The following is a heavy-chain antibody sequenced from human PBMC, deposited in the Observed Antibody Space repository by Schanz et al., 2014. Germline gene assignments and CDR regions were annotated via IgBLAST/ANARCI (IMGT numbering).Heavy chain of an antibody. Sequence: QVQLVQSGAEVKKPGASVKVSCKVSGSIFSKLLMHWVRQGPAKGLEWMGWMNPTTGNRGYAQNFQGRVTMTRDTSLKTAYMEMTDLKFEDAGLYYCAIHYGDRPLWGQGTLNAVSS. CDR1: GSIFSKLL. V-gene: IGHV1-8*01. J-gene: IGHJ4*02. D-gene: IGHD4-17*01. CDR2: MNPTTGNR. CDR3: AIHYGDRPL.